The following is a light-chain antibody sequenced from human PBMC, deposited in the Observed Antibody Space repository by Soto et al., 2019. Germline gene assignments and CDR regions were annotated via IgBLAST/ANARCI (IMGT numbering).Light chain of an antibody. CDR3: AAWDDSLSGQEV. Sequence: QAVVTQPPSASGTPGQRVTISCSGSSSNIGSNFVYWYQQLPGTAPKVLIYRNDQRPSGVPDRFSGSKSGTSASLAISGLRSDDEADYYCAAWDDSLSGQEVFGGGTKVTVL. CDR1: SSNIGSNF. V-gene: IGLV1-47*01. CDR2: RND. J-gene: IGLJ3*02.